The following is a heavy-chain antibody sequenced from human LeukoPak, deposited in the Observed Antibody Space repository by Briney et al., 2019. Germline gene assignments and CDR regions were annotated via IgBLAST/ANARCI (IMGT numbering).Heavy chain of an antibody. CDR2: ISAYNGNT. J-gene: IGHJ5*02. CDR3: ARDRTTVTINWFDP. CDR1: CYTFTSYG. D-gene: IGHD4-17*01. V-gene: IGHV1-18*01. Sequence: ASVKVSCKASCYTFTSYGISWVRQAPGQGLEWMGWISAYNGNTYYAQKLQGRVTMTTDTSTSTAYMELRSLRSDDTAVYYCARDRTTVTINWFDPWGQGTLVTVTS.